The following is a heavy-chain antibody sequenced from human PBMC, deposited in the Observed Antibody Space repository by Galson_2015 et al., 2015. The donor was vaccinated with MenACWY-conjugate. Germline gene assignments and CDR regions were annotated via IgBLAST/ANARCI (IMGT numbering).Heavy chain of an antibody. CDR2: IKEDGSDQ. CDR3: ATQSYALFEY. J-gene: IGHJ4*02. Sequence: SLRLSCAASGFAFSSYWMSWVRQAPGKGLEWVANIKEDGSDQYYVDSVKGRFTISRDNAKNSLSLQMNSQRTEDTAMYYCATQSYALFEYWGQGALVTVSS. V-gene: IGHV3-7*03. CDR1: GFAFSSYW. D-gene: IGHD4-17*01.